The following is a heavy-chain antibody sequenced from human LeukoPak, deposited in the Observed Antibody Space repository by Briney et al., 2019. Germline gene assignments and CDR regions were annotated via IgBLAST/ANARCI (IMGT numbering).Heavy chain of an antibody. CDR3: ARDCSDSGDGMDV. Sequence: PSETLSLTCIVSGGSISSISSNNYHWGWIRQPPGKGLEWIGSIYYSGSTYYNPSLKSRVTISVDTSKNQFSLKLSSVTAADTAVYYCARDCSDSGDGMDVWGQGTTVTVSS. D-gene: IGHD3-22*01. CDR2: IYYSGST. V-gene: IGHV4-39*07. J-gene: IGHJ6*02. CDR1: GGSISSISSNNYH.